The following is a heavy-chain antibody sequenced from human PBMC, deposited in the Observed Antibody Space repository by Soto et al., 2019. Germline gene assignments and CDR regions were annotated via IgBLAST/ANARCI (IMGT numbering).Heavy chain of an antibody. J-gene: IGHJ6*02. D-gene: IGHD3-9*01. CDR1: GYTFTSYG. Sequence: ASVKVSCKASGYTFTSYGISWVRQAPGQGLEWMGWISAYNGNTNYAQKLQGRVTMTTDTSTSTAYMELRSLRSDDTAVYYCAREPHYDILTGYLASYYGMDVWGQGSTVTVSS. CDR3: AREPHYDILTGYLASYYGMDV. CDR2: ISAYNGNT. V-gene: IGHV1-18*01.